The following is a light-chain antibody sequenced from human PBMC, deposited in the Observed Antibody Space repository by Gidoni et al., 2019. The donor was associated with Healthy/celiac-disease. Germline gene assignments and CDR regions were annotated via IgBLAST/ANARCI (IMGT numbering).Light chain of an antibody. CDR2: LGS. CDR3: MQALQTPST. CDR1: QSLLHSNGYNY. Sequence: IVMTQSPLSLPVTPGEPASISCRSSQSLLHSNGYNYLDWYLQKPGQSPQLLIYLGSNRASGVPDRFSGSGSGTDFTLKISRVEAEDVGVYYCMQALQTPSTFXQXTKLEIK. V-gene: IGKV2-28*01. J-gene: IGKJ2*01.